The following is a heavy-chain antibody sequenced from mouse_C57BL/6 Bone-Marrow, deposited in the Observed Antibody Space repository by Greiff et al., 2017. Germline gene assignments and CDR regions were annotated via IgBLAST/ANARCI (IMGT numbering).Heavy chain of an antibody. CDR2: IYPGSGST. CDR3: ARSYYGSSYDFDY. CDR1: GYTFTSYW. V-gene: IGHV1-55*01. D-gene: IGHD1-1*01. Sequence: VQLQQPGAELVKPGASVKMSCKASGYTFTSYWITWVKQRPGQGLEWIGDIYPGSGSTNYNEKFKSKATLTVDTSSSTAYMQLRSLTSEDSAVYYCARSYYGSSYDFDYWGQGTTLTVSS. J-gene: IGHJ2*01.